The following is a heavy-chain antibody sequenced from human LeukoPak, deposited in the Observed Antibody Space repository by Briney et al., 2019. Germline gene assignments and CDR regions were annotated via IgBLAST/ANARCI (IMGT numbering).Heavy chain of an antibody. D-gene: IGHD3-22*01. V-gene: IGHV3-23*01. CDR2: ISGSGDNT. CDR1: GFTFGSYA. Sequence: GGSLRLSCAASGFTFGSYAMSWVRQAPGKGLEWVSGISGSGDNTYYADSVKGRFTISRDNSKNTLYVQVNSLGTEDTAAYYCAKGSYYDSSGSFYFDYWGQRTLVTVSS. CDR3: AKGSYYDSSGSFYFDY. J-gene: IGHJ4*02.